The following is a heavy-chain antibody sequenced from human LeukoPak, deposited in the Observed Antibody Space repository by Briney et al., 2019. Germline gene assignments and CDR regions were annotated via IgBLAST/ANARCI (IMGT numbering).Heavy chain of an antibody. CDR3: ARLYSSTWYAYMDV. J-gene: IGHJ6*03. D-gene: IGHD6-13*01. Sequence: SETLSLTCIVSGGSISRYSWNWIRQSPGKGLEWVGYIAHSGTTSYKSSLKSRVTISVDTSKNQFSLKLSSVTAADTAVYYCARLYSSTWYAYMDVWGKGTTVTVSS. CDR1: GGSISRYS. V-gene: IGHV4-59*08. CDR2: IAHSGTT.